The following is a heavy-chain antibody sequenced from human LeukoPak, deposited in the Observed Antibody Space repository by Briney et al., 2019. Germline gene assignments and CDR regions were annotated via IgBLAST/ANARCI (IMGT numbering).Heavy chain of an antibody. J-gene: IGHJ4*02. CDR1: GFTFSSYA. D-gene: IGHD1-1*01. CDR2: IYSGGST. V-gene: IGHV3-53*01. CDR3: ARGPAGYN. Sequence: GGSLRLSCAASGFTFSSYAMSWVRQAPGKGLEWVSVIYSGGSTDYADSVKGRFTISRDNLKNTLYLQMNSLRAEDTAVYYCARGPAGYNWGQGTLVTFSS.